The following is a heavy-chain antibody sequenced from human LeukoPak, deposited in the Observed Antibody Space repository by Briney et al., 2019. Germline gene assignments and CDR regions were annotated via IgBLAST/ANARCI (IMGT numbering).Heavy chain of an antibody. J-gene: IGHJ6*03. D-gene: IGHD3-22*01. CDR2: IYYSGST. CDR3: TRGSIAYYYMDV. CDR1: GGSISSYY. Sequence: SETLSLTCTVSGGSISSYYWSWIRQPPGKGLEWIGNIYYSGSTNYNPSLKSRVTISVDTSKDQFSLKLSSVTAADTAVYYCTRGSIAYYYMDVWGKGTTVTISS. V-gene: IGHV4-59*01.